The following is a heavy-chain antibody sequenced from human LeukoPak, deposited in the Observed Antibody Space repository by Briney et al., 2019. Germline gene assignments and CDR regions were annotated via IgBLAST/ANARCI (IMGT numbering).Heavy chain of an antibody. CDR2: ISYSGST. CDR3: ARDLEGKWGDVVVVAYRPFDY. D-gene: IGHD2-15*01. J-gene: IGHJ4*02. Sequence: SETLSLTCTVSGGSISNTNYYWGWIRQPPGKGLEWIGSISYSGSTYYNPSLKSRVTISVDTSKNQFSLKLSSVTAADTAVYYCARDLEGKWGDVVVVAYRPFDYWGQGTLVTVSS. V-gene: IGHV4-39*02. CDR1: GGSISNTNYY.